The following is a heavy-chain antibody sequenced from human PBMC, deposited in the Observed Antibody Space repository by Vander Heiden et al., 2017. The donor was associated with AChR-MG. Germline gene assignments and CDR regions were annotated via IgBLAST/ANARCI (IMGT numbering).Heavy chain of an antibody. CDR1: GFTFSTYE. V-gene: IGHV3-48*03. J-gene: IGHJ4*02. CDR3: ARNSRAGSMGY. Sequence: EVQLVESGGGLVQPGGSLRLSCVPSGFTFSTYEMNWVRQAPGKGLEWVSYISSSGITMSYADSVKGRFTVSSDNAKNSVYLQMNSLRAEDTAVYYCARNSRAGSMGYWGQGTLVTVSS. D-gene: IGHD2-2*01. CDR2: ISSSGITM.